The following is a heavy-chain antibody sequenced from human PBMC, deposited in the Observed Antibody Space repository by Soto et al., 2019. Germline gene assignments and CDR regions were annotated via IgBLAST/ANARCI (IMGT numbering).Heavy chain of an antibody. CDR3: SRDDILTGAFYGMDV. D-gene: IGHD3-9*01. CDR1: SFSFSNAW. V-gene: IGHV3-15*07. Sequence: EVQLVESGGGLVKPGGSLRLSCAASSFSFSNAWMNWVRQVPGKGLEWVGRIKSKTDGGTTDHAVNVKGRFTISRDDSKNTLYLQMNSLKIEDTAVYYCSRDDILTGAFYGMDVWGQGTTVTVSS. J-gene: IGHJ6*02. CDR2: IKSKTDGGTT.